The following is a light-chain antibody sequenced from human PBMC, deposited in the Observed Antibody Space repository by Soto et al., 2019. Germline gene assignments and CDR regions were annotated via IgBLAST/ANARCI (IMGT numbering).Light chain of an antibody. CDR2: KAA. CDR3: QQYESYSPLT. CDR1: QRISSW. V-gene: IGKV1-5*03. Sequence: DIHLTLSPTTLSASVGDSVTITCRASQRISSWWAWYQKNPRNAPNRLIYKAAGLESGGPPAISGSGAGTDVTLTISSLQPDDVATYYCQQYESYSPLTFGGGTKVDIK. J-gene: IGKJ4*01.